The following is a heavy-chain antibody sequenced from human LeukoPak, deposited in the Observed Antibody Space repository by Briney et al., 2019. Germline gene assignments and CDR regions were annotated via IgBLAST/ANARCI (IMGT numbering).Heavy chain of an antibody. D-gene: IGHD2-21*01. Sequence: SETLSLTCTVSGGSISSGGYYWSWVRQHPGKGLEWIGYIYYSGSTYYNPSLKSRLTISVDTSENQFSLRLTSVTAADTAVYYCARIFNCGYPDYYFDYWGQGTLVTVSS. CDR2: IYYSGST. J-gene: IGHJ4*02. CDR1: GGSISSGGYY. V-gene: IGHV4-31*03. CDR3: ARIFNCGYPDYYFDY.